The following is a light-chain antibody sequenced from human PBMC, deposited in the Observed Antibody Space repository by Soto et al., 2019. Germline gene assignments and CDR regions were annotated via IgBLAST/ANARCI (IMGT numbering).Light chain of an antibody. CDR3: QQSYTIPT. V-gene: IGKV1-39*01. CDR1: QTINND. J-gene: IGKJ1*01. Sequence: DIQMTQSPSSLSASVGDRVTITCRTGQTINNDLNWYQHKPGKAPKVLIYGASSLQSGVPSRFSGSGSGTDFTLTISNLQPEDSATYYCQQSYTIPTFGQGTKVEIK. CDR2: GAS.